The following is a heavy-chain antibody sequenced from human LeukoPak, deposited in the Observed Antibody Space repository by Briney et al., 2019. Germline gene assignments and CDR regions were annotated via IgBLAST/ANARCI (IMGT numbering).Heavy chain of an antibody. V-gene: IGHV4-39*07. CDR1: GGSISSGGYY. CDR2: IYYSGST. Sequence: SQTLSLTCTVSGGSISSGGYYWGWIRQPPGKGLEWIGSIYYSGSTYYNPSLKSRVTISVDTSKNQFSLKLSSVTAADTAVYYCAREVSLYNSGGVYYHGGGLDYWGQGTLVTVSS. D-gene: IGHD2-15*01. J-gene: IGHJ4*02. CDR3: AREVSLYNSGGVYYHGGGLDY.